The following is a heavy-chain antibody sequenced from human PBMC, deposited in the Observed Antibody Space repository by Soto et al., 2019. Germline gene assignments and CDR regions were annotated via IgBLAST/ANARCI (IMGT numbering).Heavy chain of an antibody. CDR1: GGSIDTYY. CDR2: IYYSGST. CDR3: ARLGGYYQSLDT. V-gene: IGHV4-59*08. J-gene: IGHJ5*02. Sequence: QVQLQESGPGLVKASETLSLTCTVSGGSIDTYYWSWIRQPPGKGLQWIGYIYYSGSTTNSPSLKSRVTISVDRSKNQFSLKLTSMTAADTAVYYCARLGGYYQSLDTWGQGTLVTVSS. D-gene: IGHD3-22*01.